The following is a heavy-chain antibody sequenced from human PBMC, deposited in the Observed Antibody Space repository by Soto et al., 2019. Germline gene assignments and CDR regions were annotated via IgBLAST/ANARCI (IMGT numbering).Heavy chain of an antibody. D-gene: IGHD3-10*01. CDR2: INGDGSEK. Sequence: EVQVVESGGGLVQPGGSLKLSCAASGFTFSAFWMNWVRQAPGKGLEWVANINGDGSEKYYVDSVKGRFTISRDSAKNTLYLEMNSLRAEDTALYYCAAGFPPDYWAQAPLVTVSS. CDR3: AAGFPPDY. CDR1: GFTFSAFW. J-gene: IGHJ4*02. V-gene: IGHV3-7*01.